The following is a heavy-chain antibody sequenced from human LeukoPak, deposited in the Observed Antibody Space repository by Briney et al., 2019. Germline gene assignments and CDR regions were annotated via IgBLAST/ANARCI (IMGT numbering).Heavy chain of an antibody. CDR1: GGSFSGYY. V-gene: IGHV4-34*01. D-gene: IGHD1-26*01. CDR2: INHSGST. CDR3: ARAAYSGSYRSIYYFDY. Sequence: SETLSLTCAVYGGSFSGYYWSWIRQPPGKGLEWIGEINHSGSTNYNPSLKSRVTISVDTSKNQFSLKLSSVTAADTAVYYCARAAYSGSYRSIYYFDYWGQGTLVTVSS. J-gene: IGHJ4*02.